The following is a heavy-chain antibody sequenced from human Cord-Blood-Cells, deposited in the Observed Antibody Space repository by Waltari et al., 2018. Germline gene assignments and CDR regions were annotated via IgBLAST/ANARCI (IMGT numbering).Heavy chain of an antibody. CDR3: ARVSAATEPDAFDI. CDR2: IYYSGST. Sequence: QVQLQESGPGLVKPSETLSLTCTVSGGSISSHYWSWIRQPPGKGLEWIGYIYYSGSTNSNPSLMSRVTISVDTSKNQFSLKLSSVTAADTAVYYCARVSAATEPDAFDIWGQGTMVTVSS. CDR1: GGSISSHY. D-gene: IGHD6-13*01. V-gene: IGHV4-59*11. J-gene: IGHJ3*02.